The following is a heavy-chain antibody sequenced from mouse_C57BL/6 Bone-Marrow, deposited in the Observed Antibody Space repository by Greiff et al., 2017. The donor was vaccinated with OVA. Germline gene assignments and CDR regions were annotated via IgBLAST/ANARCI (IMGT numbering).Heavy chain of an antibody. CDR1: GYTFTGYW. Sequence: QVQLQQSGAELMKPGASVKLSCKATGYTFTGYWIEWVKQRPGHGLEWIGEILPGSGSTNYNEKFKGKATFTADTSSNTAYMQLSSLTTEDSAIYYCAREGITTVVAHGYFDVWGTGTTVTVSS. V-gene: IGHV1-9*01. J-gene: IGHJ1*03. CDR2: ILPGSGST. D-gene: IGHD1-1*01. CDR3: AREGITTVVAHGYFDV.